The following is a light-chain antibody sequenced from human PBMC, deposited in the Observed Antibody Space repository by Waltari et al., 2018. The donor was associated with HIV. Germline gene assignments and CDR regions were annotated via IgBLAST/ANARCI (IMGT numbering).Light chain of an antibody. Sequence: QSVLTQPPSVSGAPGQRVTISCTGSSSNIGAGYDVHWYQQLPGTAPKLLIYGNTNRPSGVPDRFSSSKSGTSASLAITGLQAEDEADYYCQSRRVFGGGTKLTV. V-gene: IGLV1-40*01. CDR1: SSNIGAGYD. CDR3: QSRRV. CDR2: GNT. J-gene: IGLJ2*01.